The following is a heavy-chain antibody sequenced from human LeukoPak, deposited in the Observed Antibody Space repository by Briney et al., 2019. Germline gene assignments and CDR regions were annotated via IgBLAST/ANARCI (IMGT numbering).Heavy chain of an antibody. V-gene: IGHV4-59*01. CDR3: ARDRKAAWEGAFDI. CDR2: IYYSGST. D-gene: IGHD1-26*01. CDR1: GGSINSYY. Sequence: SETLSLTCTVSGGSINSYYWSWIRQPPGKGLEWIGYIYYSGSTNYNPSLKSRVTISVDTSKNQFSLKLSSVTAADTAVYYCARDRKAAWEGAFDIWGQGTMVTVSS. J-gene: IGHJ3*02.